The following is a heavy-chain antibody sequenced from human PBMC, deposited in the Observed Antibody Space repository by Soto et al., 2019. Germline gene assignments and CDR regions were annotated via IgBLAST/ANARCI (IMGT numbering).Heavy chain of an antibody. Sequence: EVQLVESGGGLVQPGGSLTLSCAASGFSFSDSGIHWVRQASGKGLEWVGRIRTKSNSYATAYAASVKGRFTISRDDSKNTAYLQMNSLKTDDTAVYYCTRLHFIVQPGINYWGQGTLVTVSS. V-gene: IGHV3-73*02. CDR1: GFSFSDSG. CDR3: TRLHFIVQPGINY. CDR2: IRTKSNSYAT. J-gene: IGHJ4*02. D-gene: IGHD2-2*01.